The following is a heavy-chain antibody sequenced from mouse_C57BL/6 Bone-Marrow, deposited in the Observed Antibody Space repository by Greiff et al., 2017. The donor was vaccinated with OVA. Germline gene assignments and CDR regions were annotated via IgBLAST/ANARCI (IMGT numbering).Heavy chain of an antibody. J-gene: IGHJ4*01. CDR3: AKKVRDGDAMDY. CDR2: IWRGGST. D-gene: IGHD3-2*02. CDR1: GFSLTSYG. V-gene: IGHV2-5*01. Sequence: VKLMESGPGLVQPSQSLSITCTVSGFSLTSYGVHWVRQSPGKGLEWLGVIWRGGSTDYNAAFMPRLSITKDNAKSQVFFKMNSLQADDTAIYYCAKKVRDGDAMDYWGQGTSVTVSS.